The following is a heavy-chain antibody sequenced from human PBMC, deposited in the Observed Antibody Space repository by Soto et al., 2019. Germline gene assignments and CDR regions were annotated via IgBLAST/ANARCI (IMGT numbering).Heavy chain of an antibody. J-gene: IGHJ4*02. V-gene: IGHV1-3*01. CDR1: GYTFTRYA. CDR3: ARERAVSANFFDY. D-gene: IGHD2-21*02. Sequence: GASVKVSCKASGYTFTRYATHWVRQAPGQGLEWMGWINAGSGSSRYSQNFQGRVTITRDTSASTAYMELSSLIFEDTGVYYCARERAVSANFFDYWGQGTLVTVSS. CDR2: INAGSGSS.